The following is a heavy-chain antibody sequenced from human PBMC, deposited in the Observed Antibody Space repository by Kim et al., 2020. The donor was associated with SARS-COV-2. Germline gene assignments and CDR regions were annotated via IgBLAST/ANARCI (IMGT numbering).Heavy chain of an antibody. Sequence: TYSAHSVKGRFTITRHNSKNTLYLQMNSLRAEDKAVYYCGRGASSRPLDYWGQGTLVTVSS. V-gene: IGHV3-53*04. D-gene: IGHD6-13*01. CDR2: T. J-gene: IGHJ4*02. CDR3: GRGASSRPLDY.